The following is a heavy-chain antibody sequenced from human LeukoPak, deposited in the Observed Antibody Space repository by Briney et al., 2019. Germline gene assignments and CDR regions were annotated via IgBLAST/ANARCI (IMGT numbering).Heavy chain of an antibody. CDR3: ARVTMVRGVITKPY. CDR1: GFTVSSNY. D-gene: IGHD3-10*01. J-gene: IGHJ4*02. Sequence: GGFLRLSCAASGFTVSSNYMSWVRQAPGKGLEWVSVIYSGGITYYADSVKGRFTFSRDNSKNTLYLQMNSLRVEDTAVYYCARVTMVRGVITKPYWGQGTLVTVSS. V-gene: IGHV3-66*01. CDR2: IYSGGIT.